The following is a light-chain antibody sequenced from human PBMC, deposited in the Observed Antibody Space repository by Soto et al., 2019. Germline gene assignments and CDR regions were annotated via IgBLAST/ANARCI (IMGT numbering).Light chain of an antibody. CDR2: GAS. CDR1: QDITNY. V-gene: IGKV1-33*01. CDR3: QQYDSVFT. Sequence: DIQMTQSPSSLSASVGDRVTITCQASQDITNYLNWYQQKPGKXPXXLIYGASNLETGVPSRFSGSGSGTDFTFTISSLQAEDIGTYFCQQYDSVFTFGQGTRLEIK. J-gene: IGKJ5*01.